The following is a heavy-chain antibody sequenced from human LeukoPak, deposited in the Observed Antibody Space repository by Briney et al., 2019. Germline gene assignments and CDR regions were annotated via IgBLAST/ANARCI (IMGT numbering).Heavy chain of an antibody. J-gene: IGHJ5*02. CDR2: INHSGST. Sequence: SETLSLTCAVYGGSFSGYYWSWIRQPPGKGLEWIGEINHSGSTNYNPSLKSRVTISVDTSKNQFSLKLSSVTAADTAVYYCARTPIRYSSGQKAWFDPWGQGTQVTVSS. D-gene: IGHD6-19*01. V-gene: IGHV4-34*01. CDR1: GGSFSGYY. CDR3: ARTPIRYSSGQKAWFDP.